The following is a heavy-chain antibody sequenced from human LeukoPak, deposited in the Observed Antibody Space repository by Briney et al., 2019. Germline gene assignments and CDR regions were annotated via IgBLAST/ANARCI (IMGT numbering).Heavy chain of an antibody. Sequence: GGSLRLSCAASGFTFSSYSMNWVRQAPGKGLEWVSYISSSSNTIYYADSVKGRFTISRDNAKNSPYLQMNSLRAEDTAVYYCARVGIQLCVDYWGQGTLVTVSS. CDR2: ISSSSNTI. V-gene: IGHV3-48*01. D-gene: IGHD5-18*01. J-gene: IGHJ4*02. CDR3: ARVGIQLCVDY. CDR1: GFTFSSYS.